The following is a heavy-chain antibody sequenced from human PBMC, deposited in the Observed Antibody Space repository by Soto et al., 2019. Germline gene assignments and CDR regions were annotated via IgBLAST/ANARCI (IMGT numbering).Heavy chain of an antibody. D-gene: IGHD4-17*01. CDR2: MNPNSGNT. CDR3: ARGDAADYVVDY. J-gene: IGHJ4*02. Sequence: ASVKVSCKASGYTFTSYDINWVRQATGQGLEWMGWMNPNSGNTGYAQKFQGRVTMTRNTSISTAYMELSSLRSEDTAVYYCARGDAADYVVDYWGQGTLVTVSS. CDR1: GYTFTSYD. V-gene: IGHV1-8*01.